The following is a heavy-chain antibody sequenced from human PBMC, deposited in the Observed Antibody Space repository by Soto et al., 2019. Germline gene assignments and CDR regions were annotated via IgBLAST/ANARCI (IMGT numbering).Heavy chain of an antibody. J-gene: IGHJ4*02. CDR3: AREGPYCDLQL. CDR1: GFTFSTES. D-gene: IGHD4-17*01. Sequence: EVQLVESGGDLVQPGGSLRLSFAASGFTFSTESMNWVRQAPGKGLECVSHISTNINDIRYADSVKGRFTISRDNANKSLYLQMTSLRVEDTAVYYCAREGPYCDLQLWGQGTLVTVSS. V-gene: IGHV3-48*01. CDR2: ISTNINDI.